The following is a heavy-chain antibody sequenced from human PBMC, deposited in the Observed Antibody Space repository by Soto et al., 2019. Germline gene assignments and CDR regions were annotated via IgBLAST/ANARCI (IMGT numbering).Heavy chain of an antibody. V-gene: IGHV3-7*04. CDR2: INQDGSEK. D-gene: IGHD1-26*01. J-gene: IGHJ4*02. Sequence: EVHLVESGGGLVQTGGSLRLSCAIFESTVSRDWMNWVRQAPGKGLEWVAHINQDGSEKYYVDSVKGRFTISRDNAKKSLYLQMTSLRPADTAMYYCSGGVGDAFWGQGTLVTVSS. CDR1: ESTVSRDW. CDR3: SGGVGDAF.